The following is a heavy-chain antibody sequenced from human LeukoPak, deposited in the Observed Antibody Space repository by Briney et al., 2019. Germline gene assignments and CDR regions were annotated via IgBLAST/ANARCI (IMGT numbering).Heavy chain of an antibody. J-gene: IGHJ4*02. Sequence: GGSLRLSCAASGFTFTDAWMTWIRQGPGKGLEWGGRIKREADGGTADYAAPVNGRFIISRDDSKNTLYLQLNSLKTEDTGVYYCTTASYYDILTGFFTWGQGTLVTVSS. V-gene: IGHV3-15*01. CDR1: GFTFTDAW. CDR2: IKREADGGTA. D-gene: IGHD3-9*01. CDR3: TTASYYDILTGFFT.